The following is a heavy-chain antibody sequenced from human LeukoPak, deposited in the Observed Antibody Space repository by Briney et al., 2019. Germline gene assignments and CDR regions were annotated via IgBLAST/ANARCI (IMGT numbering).Heavy chain of an antibody. V-gene: IGHV3-48*03. CDR2: ISSSGSTI. Sequence: GGSLRLSCAASGFSFSDYEMNWVRQAPGKGLEWVSYISSSGSTIYYADSVKGRFTISRDNAKNSLYLQMNSLRAEDTAVYYCARVSLVGANDYWGQGTLVTVSS. CDR3: ARVSLVGANDY. D-gene: IGHD1-26*01. CDR1: GFSFSDYE. J-gene: IGHJ4*02.